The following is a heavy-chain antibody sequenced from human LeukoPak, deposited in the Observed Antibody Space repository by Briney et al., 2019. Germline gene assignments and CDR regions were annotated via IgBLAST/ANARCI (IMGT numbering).Heavy chain of an antibody. V-gene: IGHV3-7*03. J-gene: IGHJ2*01. CDR1: GFTFSSYW. Sequence: GGSLRLSCAASGFTFSSYWMSWVRQAPGKGLEWVANIKEDGSEKYYVDSVKGRFAISRDNAKNLLYPQMNSLRAEDTAVYYCARVSSGEGFDLWGRGTLVTVSS. CDR3: ARVSSGEGFDL. D-gene: IGHD4-17*01. CDR2: IKEDGSEK.